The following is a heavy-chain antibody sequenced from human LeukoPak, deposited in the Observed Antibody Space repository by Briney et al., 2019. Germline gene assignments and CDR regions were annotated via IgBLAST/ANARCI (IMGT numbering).Heavy chain of an antibody. CDR3: PRQLGYCSSTSCYADKVDY. CDR1: GGSISSSSYY. V-gene: IGHV4-39*01. Sequence: QPSETLSLTCTVAGGSISSSSYYWGWIRQPPGKGLEWIGSIYYSGSTYYNPSLKSRVTISVDTSKNQFSLKLSSVTAADTAVYYCPRQLGYCSSTSCYADKVDYWGQGTLVTVSS. J-gene: IGHJ4*02. D-gene: IGHD2-2*01. CDR2: IYYSGST.